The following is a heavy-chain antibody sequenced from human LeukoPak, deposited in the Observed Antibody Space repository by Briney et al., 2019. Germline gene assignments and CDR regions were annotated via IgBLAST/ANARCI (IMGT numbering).Heavy chain of an antibody. Sequence: GGSLRLSCAASGFTFSSYAMSWVREAPGKGLEWVSAISGSGGSTYYADSVKGRFTISRDNSKNTLYLQMNSLRAEDTAVYYCALAARPAYYYYYMDVWGKGTTVTVSS. CDR2: ISGSGGST. J-gene: IGHJ6*03. D-gene: IGHD6-6*01. V-gene: IGHV3-23*01. CDR1: GFTFSSYA. CDR3: ALAARPAYYYYYMDV.